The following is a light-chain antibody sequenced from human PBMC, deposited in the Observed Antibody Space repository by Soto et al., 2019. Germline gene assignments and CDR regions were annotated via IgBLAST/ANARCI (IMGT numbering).Light chain of an antibody. J-gene: IGLJ1*01. Sequence: QSVLTQPRSVSASPGQSVTISCTGTRSDVGGYNYVSWYQHHPGKAPKLIIYDVSNRPSGVSNRFSGSKSGNTASLTISGLQAEDEADYYCSSYTSSTPRVFGTGTKVTVL. V-gene: IGLV2-14*03. CDR1: RSDVGGYNY. CDR2: DVS. CDR3: SSYTSSTPRV.